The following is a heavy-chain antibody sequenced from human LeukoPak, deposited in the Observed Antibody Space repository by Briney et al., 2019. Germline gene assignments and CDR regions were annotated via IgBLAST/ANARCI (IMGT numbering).Heavy chain of an antibody. CDR1: GGSISSGSYY. D-gene: IGHD5-12*01. Sequence: SETLSLTCTVSGGSISSGSYYWSWIRQPAGKGLEWIGRIYTSGSTNYNPSLKSRVTMSVDTSKNQFSLKLSSVTAADTAVYYCARSIVATTPEKYYYYYMDVWGKGTTVTISS. V-gene: IGHV4-61*02. J-gene: IGHJ6*03. CDR3: ARSIVATTPEKYYYYYMDV. CDR2: IYTSGST.